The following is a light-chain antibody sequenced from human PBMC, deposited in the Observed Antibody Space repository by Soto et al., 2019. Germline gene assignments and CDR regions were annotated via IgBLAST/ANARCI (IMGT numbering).Light chain of an antibody. J-gene: IGLJ2*01. CDR1: SGHSNYA. V-gene: IGLV4-69*01. Sequence: QLVLTQSPSASASLGASVKLTCTLSSGHSNYAIAWHQQQPEKGPRYLMKLNSDGSHNKGDGTPDRFSGSSSGAERYLTIYSLQSEDEADYYCQTWGTGIQVFGGGTQLTVL. CDR2: LNSDGSH. CDR3: QTWGTGIQV.